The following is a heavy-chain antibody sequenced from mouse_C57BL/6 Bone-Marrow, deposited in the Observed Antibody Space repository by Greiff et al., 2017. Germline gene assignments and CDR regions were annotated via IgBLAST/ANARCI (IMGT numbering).Heavy chain of an antibody. Sequence: EVQRVESGGGLVKPGGSLKLSCAASGFTFSSYAMSWVRQTPEKRLEWVATISDGGSYTYYPDNVKGRFTISRDNAKNNLDLQMSHLKSEDTAMYYCARAPLRSYFDYWGQGTTLTVSS. CDR1: GFTFSSYA. CDR2: ISDGGSYT. D-gene: IGHD1-1*01. V-gene: IGHV5-4*01. CDR3: ARAPLRSYFDY. J-gene: IGHJ2*01.